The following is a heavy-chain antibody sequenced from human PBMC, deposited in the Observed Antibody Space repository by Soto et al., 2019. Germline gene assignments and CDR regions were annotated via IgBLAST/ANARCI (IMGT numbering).Heavy chain of an antibody. CDR3: ASGHDFWSCYPYNHGHYFEY. J-gene: IGHJ4*02. V-gene: IGHV4-30-4*08. CDR1: GGSISSGGYY. Sequence: SETLSLTCTVSGGSISSGGYYWSWIRQHPGKGLEWIGYIYYSGSTYYNPSLKSRVTISVDTSKNQFSLNLSSVTAADTAVYYCASGHDFWSCYPYNHGHYFEYWGQGTLVTVSS. CDR2: IYYSGST. D-gene: IGHD3-3*01.